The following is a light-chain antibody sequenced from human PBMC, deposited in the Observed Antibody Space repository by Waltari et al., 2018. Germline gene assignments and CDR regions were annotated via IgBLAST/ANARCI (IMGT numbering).Light chain of an antibody. CDR2: GAS. CDR3: QQYASPPIT. J-gene: IGKJ5*01. V-gene: IGKV3-20*01. CDR1: QNVGKNY. Sequence: EILLTQSPGTLSLSPGERATLSCRASQNVGKNYLGWYQQRPGQPPRLLVFGASKRATGIPDRFSGSGSGTDFTLTISRLESEDFAVYFCQQYASPPITFGQGTRLE.